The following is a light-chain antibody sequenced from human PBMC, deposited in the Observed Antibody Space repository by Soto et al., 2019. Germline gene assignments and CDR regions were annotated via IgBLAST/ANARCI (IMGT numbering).Light chain of an antibody. J-gene: IGKJ4*01. CDR3: QQSYNTPRT. Sequence: LQMTLSRASVCVSLGDSDTIFCRASQGISNNLNWYQQKPGKAPKVLISYASNWQSGVPSRFSGTGSGTEFTLTISNLQPQDFATYYCQQSYNTPRTFGRGTKVDIK. CDR1: QGISNN. V-gene: IGKV1-39*01. CDR2: YAS.